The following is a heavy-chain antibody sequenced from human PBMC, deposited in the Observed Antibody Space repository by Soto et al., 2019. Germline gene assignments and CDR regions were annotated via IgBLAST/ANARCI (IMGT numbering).Heavy chain of an antibody. D-gene: IGHD1-26*01. CDR1: GYIFTTYW. Sequence: GEALKISCRGSGYIFTTYWIGLARQMPGKGLEWMGIIYPGDSDTRYSPFFQGQVTISADMSSTTAYMQWSRLRASETAIYYCTRLQWDNSAEASNYYYSLDVWGQGTTVTVSS. CDR2: IYPGDSDT. V-gene: IGHV5-51*01. J-gene: IGHJ6*02. CDR3: TRLQWDNSAEASNYYYSLDV.